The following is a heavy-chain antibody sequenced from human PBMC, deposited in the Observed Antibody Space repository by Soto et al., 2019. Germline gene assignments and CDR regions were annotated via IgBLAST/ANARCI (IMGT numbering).Heavy chain of an antibody. V-gene: IGHV3-53*01. Sequence: PGGSLRLSCAASGFTVSSNYMSWVRQAPGKGLEWVSVIYSGGSTYYADSVKGRFTISRDNSKNTLYLQMNSLRAEDTAVYYCASSQDTAMVRGHYYYGMDVWGKGTTVTVSS. CDR3: ASSQDTAMVRGHYYYGMDV. J-gene: IGHJ6*04. CDR1: GFTVSSNY. CDR2: IYSGGST. D-gene: IGHD5-18*01.